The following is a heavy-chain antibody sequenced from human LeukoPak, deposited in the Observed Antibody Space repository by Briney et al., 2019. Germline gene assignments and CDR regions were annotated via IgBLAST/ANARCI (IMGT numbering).Heavy chain of an antibody. D-gene: IGHD3-22*01. CDR3: AKSSDSSGRYTHGLDV. V-gene: IGHV3-23*01. J-gene: IGHJ6*02. CDR2: VIATDAST. Sequence: GGSLRLSCAASGFTFTRYAMAWVRQAPGKGLEWVSSVIATDASTRYADSVRGRFTISRDNLRNTVYLQMNSLRAEDTAIYYCAKSSDSSGRYTHGLDVWGQGTTVAVSS. CDR1: GFTFTRYA.